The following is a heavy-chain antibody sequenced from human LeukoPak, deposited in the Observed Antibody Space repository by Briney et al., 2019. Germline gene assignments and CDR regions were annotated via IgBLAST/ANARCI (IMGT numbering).Heavy chain of an antibody. CDR3: AKDGPLSLWFGELYILD. J-gene: IGHJ4*02. D-gene: IGHD3-10*01. V-gene: IGHV3-30-3*01. Sequence: GGSLRLSCAASGFTFSSYAMHWVRQAPGKGLEWVAVISYDGSNKYYADSVKGRFTISRDNSKNTLYLQMNSLRAEDTAVYYCAKDGPLSLWFGELYILDWGQGTLVTVSS. CDR1: GFTFSSYA. CDR2: ISYDGSNK.